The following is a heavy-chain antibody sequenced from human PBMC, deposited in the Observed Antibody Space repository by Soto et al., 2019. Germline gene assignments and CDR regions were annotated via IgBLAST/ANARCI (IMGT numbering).Heavy chain of an antibody. Sequence: QVQLVESGGGVVQPGRSLRLSCAASGFTFSSYGMHWFRQAPGKGLEWVAVISYDGSHKYYADSVKGRITISRDNSKNTLYLQMNSLRAEDTAVYYCAKDDYGDYFDYWGQGTLVTVSS. CDR3: AKDDYGDYFDY. V-gene: IGHV3-30*18. D-gene: IGHD4-17*01. CDR2: ISYDGSHK. CDR1: GFTFSSYG. J-gene: IGHJ4*02.